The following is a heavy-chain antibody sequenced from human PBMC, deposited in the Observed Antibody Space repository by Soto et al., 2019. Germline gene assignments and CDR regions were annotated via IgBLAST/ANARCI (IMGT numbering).Heavy chain of an antibody. CDR1: GGTFSSYT. V-gene: IGHV1-69*04. CDR2: IIPILGIA. D-gene: IGHD2-2*01. J-gene: IGHJ4*02. CDR3: ARDLDCSSTSCYDKY. Sequence: LVKVSCKASGGTFSSYTISWVRQAPGQGLEWMGRIIPILGIANYAQKFQGRVTITADKSTSTAYMELSSLRSEDTAVYYCARDLDCSSTSCYDKYWGQGTLVTVSS.